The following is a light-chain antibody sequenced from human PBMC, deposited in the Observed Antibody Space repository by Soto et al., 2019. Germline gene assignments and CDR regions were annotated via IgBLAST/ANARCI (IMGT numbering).Light chain of an antibody. V-gene: IGKV3-20*01. CDR2: GAS. Sequence: EIVLTQSPATLSLSQGERATLSCRASQSVSSSYLAWYQQKPGQAPRLLICGASSRATGVPDRFSGSGSGTDFTLSIRTLDPEDFAVYYCHHYRRTFGQGTKVDI. CDR1: QSVSSSY. J-gene: IGKJ1*01. CDR3: HHYRRT.